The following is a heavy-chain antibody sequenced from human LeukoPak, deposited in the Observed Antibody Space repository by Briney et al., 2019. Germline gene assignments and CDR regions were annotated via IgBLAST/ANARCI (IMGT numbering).Heavy chain of an antibody. J-gene: IGHJ4*02. D-gene: IGHD3-10*01. V-gene: IGHV3-21*06. Sequence: PGGSLRLSCEASGFTFSSISMNWVRQAPGKGLEWVSSISPDGETTYHADSVKGRFTTSRDNAESSLYLQMNSLRAEDTALYYCTRDLPVPSLVRGIIIYGLIDYWGQGTLVTVSS. CDR2: ISPDGETT. CDR3: TRDLPVPSLVRGIIIYGLIDY. CDR1: GFTFSSIS.